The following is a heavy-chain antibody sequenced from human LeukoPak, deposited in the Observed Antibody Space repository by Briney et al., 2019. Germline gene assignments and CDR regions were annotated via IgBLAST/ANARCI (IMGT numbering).Heavy chain of an antibody. J-gene: IGHJ4*02. D-gene: IGHD2-2*01. V-gene: IGHV3-30*02. CDR1: GFTFSSYG. CDR3: AKADCSSTSCYVGDFDY. CDR2: IRYDGSNK. Sequence: PGGSLRLSCAASGFTFSSYGMHWVRQAPGKGLEWVAFIRYDGSNKYYAGSVKGRFTISRDNSKNTLYLQMNSLRAEDTAVYYCAKADCSSTSCYVGDFDYWGQGTLVTVSS.